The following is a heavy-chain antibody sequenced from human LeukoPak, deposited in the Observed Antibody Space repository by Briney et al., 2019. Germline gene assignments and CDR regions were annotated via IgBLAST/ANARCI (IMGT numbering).Heavy chain of an antibody. D-gene: IGHD1-26*01. V-gene: IGHV3-9*01. J-gene: IGHJ3*02. CDR3: AAGAWFAAFDI. CDR1: GFTFDDYA. CDR2: ISWNSGSI. Sequence: GRSLRLSCAASGFTFDDYATHWVRQAPGKGLEWVSGISWNSGSIGYADSVKGRFTISRDNSKNTLYLQMNSLRAEDTAVYFCAAGAWFAAFDIWGQGTMVTVSS.